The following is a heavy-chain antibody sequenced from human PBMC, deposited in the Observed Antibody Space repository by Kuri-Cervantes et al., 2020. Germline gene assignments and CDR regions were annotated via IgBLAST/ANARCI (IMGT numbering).Heavy chain of an antibody. V-gene: IGHV3-33*06. CDR1: GFTFSSYG. CDR3: AKTFDGSGSYLPKTCMDV. Sequence: GGSLRLSCAASGFTFSSYGMHWVRQAPGKGLEWVAVIWYDGSNKYYADSVKGRFTISRDNSKNTLYLQMNSLRAEDTAVYYCAKTFDGSGSYLPKTCMDVWGQGTTVTVSS. D-gene: IGHD3-10*01. CDR2: IWYDGSNK. J-gene: IGHJ6*02.